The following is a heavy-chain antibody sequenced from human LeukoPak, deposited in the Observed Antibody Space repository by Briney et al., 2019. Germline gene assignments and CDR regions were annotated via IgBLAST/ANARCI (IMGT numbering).Heavy chain of an antibody. D-gene: IGHD6-19*01. J-gene: IGHJ1*01. CDR3: ARDFQWLVPAEYFQH. Sequence: GASVKVSCKASGYTFTGYYIHWVRQAPGQGLEWMGWLNPNSGATNVAQKFQGRVTMTRGTSINTAYMEMSSLRSDDTAVYYCARDFQWLVPAEYFQHWGQGTVVTVSS. CDR1: GYTFTGYY. CDR2: LNPNSGAT. V-gene: IGHV1-2*02.